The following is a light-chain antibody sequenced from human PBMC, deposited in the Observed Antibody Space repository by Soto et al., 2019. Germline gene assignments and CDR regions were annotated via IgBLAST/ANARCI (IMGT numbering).Light chain of an antibody. CDR3: AAWDDSLGGRVL. Sequence: QSVLTQPPSASGPPGQRVTISCSGSSSNIEINYVYWYQHLPGMAPKLLIYGDNQRPSGVPDRFSGSKSGSSASLAISGLRSDDEGDYYCAAWDDSLGGRVLFGGGNKLTVL. J-gene: IGLJ2*01. V-gene: IGLV1-47*01. CDR1: SSNIEINY. CDR2: GDN.